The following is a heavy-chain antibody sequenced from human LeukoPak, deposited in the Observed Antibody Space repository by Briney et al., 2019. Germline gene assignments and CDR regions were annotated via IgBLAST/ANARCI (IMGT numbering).Heavy chain of an antibody. CDR3: AKEDSSGYTGRYYFES. CDR2: ISDNGGRT. Sequence: GGSLRLSCAASGFTFRSYAMNWVRQAPGKGLEWVSHISDNGGRTYYADSVKGRFAISRDNSKKGVYLQMNSLRAEDTAVYYCAKEDSSGYTGRYYFESWGQGTLVTVSS. CDR1: GFTFRSYA. J-gene: IGHJ4*02. D-gene: IGHD3-22*01. V-gene: IGHV3-23*01.